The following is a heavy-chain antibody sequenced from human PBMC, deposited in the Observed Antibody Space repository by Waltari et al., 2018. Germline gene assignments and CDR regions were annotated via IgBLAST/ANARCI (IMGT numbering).Heavy chain of an antibody. Sequence: QVQLVQSGAEVKNPGASVKVSCKASGYTFITNDMNWVRQAAGQGLEWMGWMNPNSGDTGYAQKFQGRVSMTRDTSVSTAYMGLSSLRPEDTAVYYCARWQKETDAFDIWGQGTVVTVSP. V-gene: IGHV1-8*02. CDR3: ARWQKETDAFDI. CDR1: GYTFITND. CDR2: MNPNSGDT. D-gene: IGHD5-12*01. J-gene: IGHJ3*02.